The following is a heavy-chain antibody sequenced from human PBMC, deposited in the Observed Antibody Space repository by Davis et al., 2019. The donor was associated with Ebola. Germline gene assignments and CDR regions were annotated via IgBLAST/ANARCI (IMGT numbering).Heavy chain of an antibody. D-gene: IGHD2-2*01. CDR1: GYSFTSYW. J-gene: IGHJ4*02. CDR2: IYTGDSDT. V-gene: IGHV5-51*01. Sequence: PGGSLRLSCKGSGYSFTSYWIGWVRQMPGKGLEWMGIIYTGDSDTSYSPSFRGQVTISADKSIRTAYLHWNSLKASDTATYYCARQGTTSWDSWGQGTLVTVSS. CDR3: ARQGTTSWDS.